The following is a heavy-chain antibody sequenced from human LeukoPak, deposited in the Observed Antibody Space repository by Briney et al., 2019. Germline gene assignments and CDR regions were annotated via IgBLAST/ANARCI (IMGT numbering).Heavy chain of an antibody. V-gene: IGHV4-34*01. CDR3: ARVNWNYSFDY. J-gene: IGHJ4*02. CDR1: GGSFSGYY. Sequence: PSETLSLTCAVYGGSFSGYYWSWIRQPPGKGLERIGEINHSGSTNYNPSLKSRVTISVDTSKNQFSLKLSSVTAADTAVYYCARVNWNYSFDYWGQGTLVTVSS. CDR2: INHSGST. D-gene: IGHD1-7*01.